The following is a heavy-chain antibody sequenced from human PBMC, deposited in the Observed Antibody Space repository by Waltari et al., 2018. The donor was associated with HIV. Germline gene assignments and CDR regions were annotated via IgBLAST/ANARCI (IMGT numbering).Heavy chain of an antibody. CDR3: ARVSEIYSSSSGAFDY. Sequence: QVQLVQSGPEVKKPGSSVKVSCKASGGTFSSYAITWVRQAHGQGLEWMGGMIPIFGTSNDAQKFQGRVTITADESTSTVYMELSSLRSEDTAVYYCARVSEIYSSSSGAFDYWGQGTLVTVSS. J-gene: IGHJ4*02. D-gene: IGHD6-6*01. CDR1: GGTFSSYA. CDR2: MIPIFGTS. V-gene: IGHV1-69*01.